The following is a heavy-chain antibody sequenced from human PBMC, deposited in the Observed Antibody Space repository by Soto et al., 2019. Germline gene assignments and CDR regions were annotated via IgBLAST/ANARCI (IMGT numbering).Heavy chain of an antibody. CDR3: ARGRAIAAAGTRTYYYGMDV. D-gene: IGHD6-13*01. CDR1: GDSVSSNSAA. V-gene: IGHV6-1*01. J-gene: IGHJ6*02. CDR2: TYYRSKWYN. Sequence: SETLSLTCAISGDSVSSNSAAWNWIGQSPSRGLEWLGRTYYRSKWYNDYAVSVKSRITINPDTSKNQFSLQLNSVTPEDTAVYYCARGRAIAAAGTRTYYYGMDVWGQGTTVTVSS.